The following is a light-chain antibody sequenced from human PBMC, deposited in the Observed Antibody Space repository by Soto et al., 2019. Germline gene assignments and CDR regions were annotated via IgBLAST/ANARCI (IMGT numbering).Light chain of an antibody. CDR2: GAS. CDR1: QSVSSS. J-gene: IGKJ5*01. Sequence: EIVMPQSPATLSVSPGERSTLSCMASQSVSSSLAWYQQKPGQAPRLLIYGASTRATGIPARFSGSGSGTEFTLTISSLQSEDFAVYYCQQYTNGTPITFGQGRRLEIK. CDR3: QQYTNGTPIT. V-gene: IGKV3-15*01.